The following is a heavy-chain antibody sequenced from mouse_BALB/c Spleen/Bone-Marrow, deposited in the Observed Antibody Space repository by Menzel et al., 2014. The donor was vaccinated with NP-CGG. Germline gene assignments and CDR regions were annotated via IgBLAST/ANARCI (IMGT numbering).Heavy chain of an antibody. D-gene: IGHD2-14*01. J-gene: IGHJ4*01. CDR2: IYPGNSDI. V-gene: IGHV1-5*01. Sequence: SGTVLARPGASVKMSCKASGYSFTSYWMHGVKQRPGQGLEWIGAIYPGNSDISYNQKFKGKAKLTAVTSASTAYMELSSLTNEDSAVYYCTIYRFDEDAMDYWGQGTSVTVSS. CDR3: TIYRFDEDAMDY. CDR1: GYSFTSYW.